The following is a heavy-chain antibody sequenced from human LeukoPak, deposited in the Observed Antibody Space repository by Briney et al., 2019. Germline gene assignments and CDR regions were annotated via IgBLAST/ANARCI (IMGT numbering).Heavy chain of an antibody. CDR3: AKDPDPWGYYYYGMGV. D-gene: IGHD7-27*01. CDR2: ISWNSGSI. V-gene: IGHV3-9*01. CDR1: GFTFDDYA. J-gene: IGHJ6*02. Sequence: GGSLRLSCAASGFTFDDYAMHWVRQAPGKGLEWVSGISWNSGSIGYADSVKGRFTISRDNAKNSLYLQMNSLRAEDTALYYCAKDPDPWGYYYYGMGVWGQGTTVTVSS.